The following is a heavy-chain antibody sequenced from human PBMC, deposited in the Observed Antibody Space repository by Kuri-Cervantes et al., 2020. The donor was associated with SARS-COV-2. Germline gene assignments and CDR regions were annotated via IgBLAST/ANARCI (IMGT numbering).Heavy chain of an antibody. D-gene: IGHD3-16*01. CDR1: GFPFDDYA. CDR2: ISWNSART. J-gene: IGHJ4*02. V-gene: IGHV3-9*01. CDR3: AKDRSPIYDYVWGSYDY. Sequence: GGSLRLSCVASGFPFDDYAMHWVRQAPGKGLEWVSAISWNSARTGYAESVKGRFTISRDNAKNSLYLQMNSLRAEDTALYYCAKDRSPIYDYVWGSYDYWGQGTLVTVSS.